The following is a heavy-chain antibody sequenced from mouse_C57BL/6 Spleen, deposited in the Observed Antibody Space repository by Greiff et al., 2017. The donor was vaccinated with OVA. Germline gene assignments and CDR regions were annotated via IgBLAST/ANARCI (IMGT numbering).Heavy chain of an antibody. D-gene: IGHD1-1*01. CDR1: GFTFSDYG. Sequence: EVQGVESGGGLVQPGGSLKLSCAASGFTFSDYGMAWVRQAPRKGLGWVAFISNLAYSIYYADNVTGRFTISRENAKNTLYLEMSSLRSEDTAMYYCARQYYYGSSLYCAMDYWGQGTSVTVSS. J-gene: IGHJ4*01. V-gene: IGHV5-15*01. CDR2: ISNLAYSI. CDR3: ARQYYYGSSLYCAMDY.